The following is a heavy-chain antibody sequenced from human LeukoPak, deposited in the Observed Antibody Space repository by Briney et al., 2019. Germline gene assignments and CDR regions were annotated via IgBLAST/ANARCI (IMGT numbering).Heavy chain of an antibody. CDR3: AGAGYDTLMGYLGTFDI. CDR2: IYYTGST. Sequence: PSETLSLTCTVSGGSISGYYWNWIRQPPGKGLEYIGYIYYTGSTNYSPSLKSRVTISLDTSRSQFSLKLSSVTAADTAVYYCAGAGYDTLMGYLGTFDIGGKGTMVTVS. V-gene: IGHV4-59*01. CDR1: GGSISGYY. J-gene: IGHJ3*02. D-gene: IGHD3-9*01.